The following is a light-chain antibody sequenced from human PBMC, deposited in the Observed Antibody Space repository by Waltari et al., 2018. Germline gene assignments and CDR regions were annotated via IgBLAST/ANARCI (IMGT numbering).Light chain of an antibody. V-gene: IGKV3-15*01. CDR2: GAP. J-gene: IGKJ4*01. Sequence: EVVMTQSPATLSLSPGERATLSCRASQSVSSFLAWYQQKPGRAPRLLIYGAPTRATGIPARFSGSGSGTEFTLTISSLQAEDFAVYYCQQYNDWPPLTFGGGTKVEIK. CDR1: QSVSSF. CDR3: QQYNDWPPLT.